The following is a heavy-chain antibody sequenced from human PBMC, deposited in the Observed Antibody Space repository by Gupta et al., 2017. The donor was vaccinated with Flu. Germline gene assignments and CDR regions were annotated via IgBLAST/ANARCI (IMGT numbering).Heavy chain of an antibody. CDR2: ISRSGGT. J-gene: IGHJ3*02. CDR3: AKDGRGWFADDAFDI. V-gene: IGHV3-23*01. D-gene: IGHD6-19*01. Sequence: GKGLEWVSAISRSGGTYHADSVKGRFTISRDNSKNTLYLQMNSLRAEDTALYYCAKDGRGWFADDAFDIWGQGTMVTVSS.